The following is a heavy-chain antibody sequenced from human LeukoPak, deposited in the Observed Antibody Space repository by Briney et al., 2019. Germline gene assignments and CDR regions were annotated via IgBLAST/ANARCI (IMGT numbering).Heavy chain of an antibody. CDR3: ARAKGYTSSYSFDY. CDR2: IGISSGPL. D-gene: IGHD3-10*01. CDR1: GFTFNNYA. Sequence: GGSLKLSCAASGFTFNNYAMNWVRQTPGGRLEWVSFIGISSGPLLYADSVKGRFTISRVNAKASVYLQMNRLRAEDTAVYYCARAKGYTSSYSFDYWGQGILVTVSS. V-gene: IGHV3-48*04. J-gene: IGHJ4*02.